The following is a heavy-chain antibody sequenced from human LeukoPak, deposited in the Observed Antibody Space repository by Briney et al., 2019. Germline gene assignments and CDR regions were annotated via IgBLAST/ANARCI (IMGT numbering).Heavy chain of an antibody. V-gene: IGHV3-48*03. CDR1: GFTFSSYE. CDR3: ARGPGSGLGMTRYFDY. Sequence: GGSLRLSCAPSGFTFSSYEMNWVRQAPGMRLEWVTYISGSGSTIYYADSVKGRFTISRDNAKNSLYLQMNSLRAEDMAVYYCARGPGSGLGMTRYFDYWGQGTLVTVSS. D-gene: IGHD7-27*01. CDR2: ISGSGSTI. J-gene: IGHJ4*02.